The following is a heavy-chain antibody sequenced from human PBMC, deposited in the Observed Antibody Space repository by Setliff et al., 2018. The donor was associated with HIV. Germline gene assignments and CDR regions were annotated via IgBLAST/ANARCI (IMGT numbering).Heavy chain of an antibody. Sequence: GASVKVSCKASRYTFTDYYMHWGRQAPGQGLEWMGWINPNNGDTNYAQHFQDRVSMTRDTSISTVYMELSRLGSDDTAVYYCARSGAGYSTGPLYYYMDVWGKGTTVTVSS. J-gene: IGHJ6*03. V-gene: IGHV1-2*02. CDR3: ARSGAGYSTGPLYYYMDV. CDR1: RYTFTDYY. CDR2: INPNNGDT. D-gene: IGHD5-18*01.